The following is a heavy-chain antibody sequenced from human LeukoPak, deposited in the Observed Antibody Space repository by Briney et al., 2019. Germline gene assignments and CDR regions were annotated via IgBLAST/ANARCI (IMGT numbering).Heavy chain of an antibody. D-gene: IGHD2-2*01. CDR3: ARALGYCSSTSCSAYYYYYYGMDV. Sequence: SVKVFCKASGGTFSSYAISWMRQAPGQGLEWMGGIIPIFGTANYAQKFQGRVTITADESTSTAYMELSSLRSEDTAVYYCARALGYCSSTSCSAYYYYYYGMDVWGQGTTVTVSS. J-gene: IGHJ6*02. V-gene: IGHV1-69*13. CDR2: IIPIFGTA. CDR1: GGTFSSYA.